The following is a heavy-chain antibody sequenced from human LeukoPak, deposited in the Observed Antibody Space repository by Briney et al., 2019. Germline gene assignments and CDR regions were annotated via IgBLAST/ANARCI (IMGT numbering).Heavy chain of an antibody. CDR3: TRLGDSSGYYAFDY. Sequence: SEALSLTCTVSGGSINSGSYYWSWIRQPTGKGLEWIGRIYTSGSTNYNPSLKSRVTISVDTSKNQFSLKLSSVTAADTAVYYCTRLGDSSGYYAFDYWGQGTLVTVSS. V-gene: IGHV4-61*02. D-gene: IGHD3-22*01. CDR2: IYTSGST. J-gene: IGHJ4*02. CDR1: GGSINSGSYY.